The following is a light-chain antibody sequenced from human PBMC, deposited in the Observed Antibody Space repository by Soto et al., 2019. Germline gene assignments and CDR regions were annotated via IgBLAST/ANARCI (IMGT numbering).Light chain of an antibody. J-gene: IGLJ2*01. CDR2: DVN. CDR1: SSDVGGYNY. CDR3: CSYAGNFVV. Sequence: QSALTQPRSVSGSPGQSVTIPCTGTSSDVGGYNYVSWYQQDPGKVPKLMIYDVNKRPSGVPDRFSGSKSGNAASLTISGLQAEDEADYYCCSYAGNFVVFGGGTKLTVL. V-gene: IGLV2-11*01.